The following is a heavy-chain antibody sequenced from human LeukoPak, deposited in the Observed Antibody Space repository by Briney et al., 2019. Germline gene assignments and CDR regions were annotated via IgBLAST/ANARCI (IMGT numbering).Heavy chain of an antibody. J-gene: IGHJ4*02. Sequence: SGPTLVNPPQTLTLTCTFSGFSLSTSGMRVSWIRQPPGKALEWLARTDWDDDKFYSTSLKTRLTISKDTSKNQVVLTMTNMDPVDTATYYCARSPYCSSTSCYTYFDYWGQGTLVTVSS. CDR3: ARSPYCSSTSCYTYFDY. D-gene: IGHD2-2*02. CDR1: GFSLSTSGMR. CDR2: TDWDDDK. V-gene: IGHV2-70*04.